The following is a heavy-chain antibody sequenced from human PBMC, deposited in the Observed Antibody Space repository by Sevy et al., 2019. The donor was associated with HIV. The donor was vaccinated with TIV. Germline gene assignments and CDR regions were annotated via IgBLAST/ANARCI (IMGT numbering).Heavy chain of an antibody. CDR2: MNPKSGNT. V-gene: IGHV1-8*01. CDR3: ARVRAGGLGPYNWFDP. Sequence: ASVKVSCKASGYTFSNYDINWVRQATGQGLEWMGWMNPKSGNTGYAKKFQGRVTMTRDTSITTAWMELRNLRSDDTATYSCARVRAGGLGPYNWFDPWGQGTLVTVSS. D-gene: IGHD6-19*01. J-gene: IGHJ5*02. CDR1: GYTFSNYD.